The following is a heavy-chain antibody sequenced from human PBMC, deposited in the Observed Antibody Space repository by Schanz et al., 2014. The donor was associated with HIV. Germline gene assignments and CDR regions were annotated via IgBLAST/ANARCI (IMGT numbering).Heavy chain of an antibody. CDR1: GFTFNNYA. D-gene: IGHD5-18*01. CDR2: ISGSGGDT. CDR3: VKAYSSGFSGAGS. Sequence: VQLLESGGGLVQPGGSLRLSCAASGFTFNNYAMNWVRQTPGKGLEWVSAISGSGGDTYYADSVKGRFTISRDNSRNALYLHMNSLRADDTAIYYCVKAYSSGFSGAGSWGQGALVTVSS. V-gene: IGHV3-23*01. J-gene: IGHJ5*02.